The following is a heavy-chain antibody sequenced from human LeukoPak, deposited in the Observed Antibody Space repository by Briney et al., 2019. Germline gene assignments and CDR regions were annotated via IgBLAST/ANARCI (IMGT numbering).Heavy chain of an antibody. CDR3: ARDRGATDAFDI. V-gene: IGHV4-59*12. CDR1: GGSLSSYY. J-gene: IGHJ3*02. CDR2: THHTGSS. D-gene: IGHD1-26*01. Sequence: PSEALSLTCTVSGGSLSSYYWSWIRQPPGKGLEWIAYTHHTGSSDYNPSLKSRVTISMDTSENQFSLNLRSVTAADTAVYYCARDRGATDAFDIWGQGTMVTVSS.